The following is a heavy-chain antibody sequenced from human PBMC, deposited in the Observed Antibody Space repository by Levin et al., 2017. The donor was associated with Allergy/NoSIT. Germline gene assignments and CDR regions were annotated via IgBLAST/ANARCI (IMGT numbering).Heavy chain of an antibody. CDR3: ARGYFDFSAYTLY. CDR1: GFSFSSYW. J-gene: IGHJ4*02. D-gene: IGHD3-22*01. CDR2: INSDGSST. Sequence: GGSLRLSCAASGFSFSSYWMHWVRQAPGKGLVWVSRINSDGSSTYYADSVKGRLTISRDNAKSTLYLQMNSLGAEDTAVYYCARGYFDFSAYTLYWGQGTLVTVSS. V-gene: IGHV3-74*01.